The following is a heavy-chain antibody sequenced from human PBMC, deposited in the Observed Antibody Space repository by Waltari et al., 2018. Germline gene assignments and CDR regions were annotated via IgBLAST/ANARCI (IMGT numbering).Heavy chain of an antibody. CDR2: INPGGGST. CDR1: GYTFTSYY. Sequence: QVQLLQSGAEVKKPGASVKVSCKASGYTFTSYYLHWVRQAPGQGLEWMGIINPGGGSTSYAQKFQGRVTMTRDTSTSTVYMELSSLRSEDTAVYYCARAFGGYCSGRSCYLDFWGQGSLVTVSS. D-gene: IGHD2-15*01. V-gene: IGHV1-46*01. J-gene: IGHJ4*02. CDR3: ARAFGGYCSGRSCYLDF.